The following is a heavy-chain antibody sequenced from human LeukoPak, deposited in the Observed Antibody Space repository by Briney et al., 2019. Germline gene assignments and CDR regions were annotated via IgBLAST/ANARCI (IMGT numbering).Heavy chain of an antibody. J-gene: IGHJ4*02. CDR1: GFTFSSYW. CDR2: IKGDGSST. CDR3: ARDGYSFGHDFDY. D-gene: IGHD5-18*01. V-gene: IGHV3-74*01. Sequence: GGSLRLSCAASGFTFSSYWMHWVRHTPGKGLVWVSRIKGDGSSTSYADPVKGRFTISRDNAKNTLYLQMNSLRAEDTAVYYCARDGYSFGHDFDYWGQGTLVTVSS.